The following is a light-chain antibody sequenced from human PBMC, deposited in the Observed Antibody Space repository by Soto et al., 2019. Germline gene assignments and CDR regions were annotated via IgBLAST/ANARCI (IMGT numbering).Light chain of an antibody. CDR1: QSVSSY. Sequence: EVVLTQSPATLSLSPGDRPTLSCMAIQSVSSYFAWYQQKPCQAPRLLIYDASNRATGIPARFSGSGSGTEFTLTISSLQSEDFERYYCQQYNNPPLTFGGGTKVDIK. CDR3: QQYNNPPLT. V-gene: IGKV3-11*01. CDR2: DAS. J-gene: IGKJ4*01.